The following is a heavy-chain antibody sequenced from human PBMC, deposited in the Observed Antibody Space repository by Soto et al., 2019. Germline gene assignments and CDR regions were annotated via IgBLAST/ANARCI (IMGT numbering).Heavy chain of an antibody. CDR2: IYYSGIT. Sequence: RSLTCTVSGGSVSSGTYYWGWIRQPPGKGLEWIGTIYYSGITYYNPSLQSRVTISVDTSKNQFSLRLSFVTAADAALYFCARQDVRAWGRFDPWGQGTLVTVSS. V-gene: IGHV4-39*01. D-gene: IGHD7-27*01. CDR1: GGSVSSGTYY. J-gene: IGHJ5*02. CDR3: ARQDVRAWGRFDP.